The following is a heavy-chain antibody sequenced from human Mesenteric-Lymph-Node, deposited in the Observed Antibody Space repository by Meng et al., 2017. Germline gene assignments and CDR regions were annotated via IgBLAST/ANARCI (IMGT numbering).Heavy chain of an antibody. CDR3: ARDATRGGDFDF. D-gene: IGHD4-17*01. Sequence: SLKISCAASGFTFDGYAMHWVRQAPGKGLEWVSGISWNSGSIGYADSVKGRFTISRDNAKNSLYLQMNSLRAEDTAIYYCARDATRGGDFDFWGQGTLVTVSS. J-gene: IGHJ4*02. CDR2: ISWNSGSI. V-gene: IGHV3-9*01. CDR1: GFTFDGYA.